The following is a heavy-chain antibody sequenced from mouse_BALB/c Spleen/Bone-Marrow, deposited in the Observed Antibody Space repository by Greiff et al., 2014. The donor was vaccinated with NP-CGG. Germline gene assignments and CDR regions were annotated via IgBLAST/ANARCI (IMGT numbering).Heavy chain of an antibody. CDR3: SRGYYDYLFALDY. D-gene: IGHD5-5*01. J-gene: IGHJ4*01. Sequence: VQLQQSGAELVKPGASVKLSCTASGFNIKDTYIYWVKQRPEQGLEWVGRIDPANGNTKYDPKFQGKATIAADTSSTTAYLQLSSLTSEDTAVYYCSRGYYDYLFALDYWGHGTSVTVSS. CDR1: GFNIKDTY. CDR2: IDPANGNT. V-gene: IGHV14-3*02.